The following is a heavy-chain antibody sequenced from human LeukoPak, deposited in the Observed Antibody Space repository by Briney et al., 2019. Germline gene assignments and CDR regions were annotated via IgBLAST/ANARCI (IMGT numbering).Heavy chain of an antibody. CDR1: GFAFSNYG. CDR2: ISRSSTTI. Sequence: PGGSLRLSCAASGFAFSNYGMNWVRQAPGKGLEWVSHISRSSTTIYYADSVKGRFTISGDSAKNSLYLQMNSLRDEDTAVYYCVTAAVAGTVYWGQGTLVTVSS. V-gene: IGHV3-48*02. D-gene: IGHD6-19*01. CDR3: VTAAVAGTVY. J-gene: IGHJ4*02.